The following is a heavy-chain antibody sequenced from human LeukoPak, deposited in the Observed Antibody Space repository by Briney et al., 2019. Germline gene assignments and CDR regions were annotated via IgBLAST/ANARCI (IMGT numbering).Heavy chain of an antibody. V-gene: IGHV1-8*01. D-gene: IGHD3-22*01. CDR2: MNPNSGNT. J-gene: IGHJ4*02. CDR1: GYTFTSYD. CDR3: ARGRGVIVGNYFDY. Sequence: ASVKLSCKAFGYTFTSYDINWVRQATGQGLEWMGWMNPNSGNTGYAQKFQGRVTMTRNTSISTAYMELSSLRSEDTAVYYCARGRGVIVGNYFDYWGQGTLVTVSS.